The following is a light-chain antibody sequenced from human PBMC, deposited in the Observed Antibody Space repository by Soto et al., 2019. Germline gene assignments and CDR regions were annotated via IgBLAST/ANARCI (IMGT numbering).Light chain of an antibody. CDR1: QSISNS. Sequence: DIQVTQSPSSLSASVGDRVTITCRASQSISNSLSWYQQRPGEAPNLLIYMGFNLRGGVSSRFSGSASGTDFTLTISSLQPEDFATYYCQQSYRAPLTFGGGTKVEIK. J-gene: IGKJ4*01. CDR3: QQSYRAPLT. V-gene: IGKV1-39*01. CDR2: MGF.